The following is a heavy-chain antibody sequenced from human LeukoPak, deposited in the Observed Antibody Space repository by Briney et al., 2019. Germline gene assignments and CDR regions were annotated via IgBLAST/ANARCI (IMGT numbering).Heavy chain of an antibody. CDR1: GGSISSGGYS. D-gene: IGHD5-12*01. Sequence: SSQTLSLTCAVSGGSISSGGYSWSWIRQPPGKGLEWIGYIYHSGSTYYNPSLKSRVTISVDTSKNQFSLKLSSVTAADTAVYYCARDVDQNGVDWFDPWGQGTLVTVSS. CDR3: ARDVDQNGVDWFDP. CDR2: IYHSGST. J-gene: IGHJ5*02. V-gene: IGHV4-30-2*01.